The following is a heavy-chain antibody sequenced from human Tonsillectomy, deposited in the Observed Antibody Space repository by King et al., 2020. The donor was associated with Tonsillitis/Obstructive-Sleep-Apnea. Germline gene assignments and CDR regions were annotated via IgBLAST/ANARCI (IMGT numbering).Heavy chain of an antibody. CDR3: ARGGLDPMGAFDI. J-gene: IGHJ3*02. V-gene: IGHV4-59*08. CDR1: GGSISSYY. CDR2: IYYSGST. D-gene: IGHD1-1*01. Sequence: VQLQESGPGLVKPSETLSLTCTVSGGSISSYYWSWIRQPPGKGLEWIGYIYYSGSTNYNPSLKSRVTISVDTSTNQFSLKLGPVTAAHTAVYYCARGGLDPMGAFDIWGQGTMVTVSS.